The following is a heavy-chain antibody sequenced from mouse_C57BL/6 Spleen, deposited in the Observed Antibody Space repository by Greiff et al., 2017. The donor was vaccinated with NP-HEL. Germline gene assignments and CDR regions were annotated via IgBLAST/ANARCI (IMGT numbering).Heavy chain of an antibody. J-gene: IGHJ3*01. V-gene: IGHV1-50*01. D-gene: IGHD2-4*01. CDR2: IDPSDSYT. CDR1: GYTFTSYW. CDR3: ARDDYDRGRWFAY. Sequence: VQLQQSGAELVKPGASVKLSCKASGYTFTSYWMQWVKQRPGQGLEWIGEIDPSDSYTNYNQKFKGKATLTVDTSSSTAYMQLSSLTSEDSAVYYCARDDYDRGRWFAYWGQGTLVTVSA.